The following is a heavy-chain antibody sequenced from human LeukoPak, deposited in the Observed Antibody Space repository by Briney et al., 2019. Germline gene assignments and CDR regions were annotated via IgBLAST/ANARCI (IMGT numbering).Heavy chain of an antibody. CDR1: GFTFSDYY. CDR2: ISSSGSTI. CDR3: ARVAGGYTPPKYYYYYYMDV. D-gene: IGHD5-12*01. Sequence: GGSLRLSCAASGFTFSDYYMSWIRQAPGKGLEWVSYISSSGSTIYYADSVKARFTISRDNAKNSLYLQMNSLRAEDTAVYYCARVAGGYTPPKYYYYYYMDVWGKGTTVTVSS. V-gene: IGHV3-11*01. J-gene: IGHJ6*03.